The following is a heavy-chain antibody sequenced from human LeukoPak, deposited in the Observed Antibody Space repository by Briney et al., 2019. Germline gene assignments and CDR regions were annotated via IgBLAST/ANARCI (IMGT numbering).Heavy chain of an antibody. CDR2: ITSEGSST. CDR1: GFTFSSYW. V-gene: IGHV3-74*01. CDR3: ARKGYAFDI. Sequence: GGSLRLSCAASGFTFSSYWMHWVRQVPGKGLVWVSRITSEGSSTSYADSVKGRFTISRDNAKNTLYLRMNSLRAEDTAVYYCARKGYAFDIWGQGTMVTVSS. J-gene: IGHJ3*02.